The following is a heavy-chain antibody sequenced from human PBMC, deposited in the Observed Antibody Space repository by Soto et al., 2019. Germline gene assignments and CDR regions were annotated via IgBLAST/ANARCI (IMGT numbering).Heavy chain of an antibody. V-gene: IGHV4-39*01. Sequence: SETLSLTCTVSGGSISSSSYYWGWIRQPPGKGLEWIGSIYYSGSTYYNPSLKSRVTISVDTSKNQFSLKLSSVTAADTAVYYCARVVGVPADYNWFDPWGQGTLVTVSS. CDR3: ARVVGVPADYNWFDP. CDR1: GGSISSSSYY. D-gene: IGHD2-2*01. CDR2: IYYSGST. J-gene: IGHJ5*02.